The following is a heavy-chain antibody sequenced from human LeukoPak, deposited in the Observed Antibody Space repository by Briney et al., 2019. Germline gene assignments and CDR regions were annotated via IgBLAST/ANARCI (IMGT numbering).Heavy chain of an antibody. CDR3: AKPVVVVITGWFDP. Sequence: GGSLRLSCAASGFIFSSYSMSWVRQAPGMGLEWVSVITGSGGNTYYADSVKGRFTISKDNSKSTLYLQMNSLRAEDTAIYYCAKPVVVVITGWFDPWGQGTLVTVSS. V-gene: IGHV3-23*01. D-gene: IGHD3-22*01. CDR2: ITGSGGNT. CDR1: GFIFSSYS. J-gene: IGHJ5*02.